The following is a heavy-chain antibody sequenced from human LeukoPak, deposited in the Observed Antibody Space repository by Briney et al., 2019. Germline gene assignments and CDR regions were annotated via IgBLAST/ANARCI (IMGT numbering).Heavy chain of an antibody. CDR2: IIPILGIA. Sequence: ASVKVSXKASGGTFSSYTISWVRQAPGQGLEWMGRIIPILGIAKYAQKFQGRVTITADKSTSTAYMELSSLRSEDTAVYYCARQKYCSSTSCPLGIWGQGTMVTVSS. D-gene: IGHD2-2*01. J-gene: IGHJ3*02. CDR1: GGTFSSYT. CDR3: ARQKYCSSTSCPLGI. V-gene: IGHV1-69*02.